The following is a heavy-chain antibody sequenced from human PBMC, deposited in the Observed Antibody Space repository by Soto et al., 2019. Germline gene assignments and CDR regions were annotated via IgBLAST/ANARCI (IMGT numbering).Heavy chain of an antibody. CDR3: ARGYCSSTSCYIWHNWFDP. V-gene: IGHV4-59*01. D-gene: IGHD2-2*02. CDR2: IYYSGST. J-gene: IGHJ5*02. CDR1: GGSISSYY. Sequence: QVQLQESGPGLVKPSETLSLTCTVSGGSISSYYWSWIRQPPGKGLEWIGYIYYSGSTNYNPSLKRRVTLSVDTSKTEFFLKLSSVTTADTAVYCCARGYCSSTSCYIWHNWFDPWGQGTLVTVSS.